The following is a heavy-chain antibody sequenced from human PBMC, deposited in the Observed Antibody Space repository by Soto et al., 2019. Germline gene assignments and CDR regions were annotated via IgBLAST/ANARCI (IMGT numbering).Heavy chain of an antibody. Sequence: QVQLVQSGAEVKEPGSSVKVSCRASGGTFSTYAVSWVRQAPGQGPEWMGRIIPVLGTTNYAQRFQGRITIIADKSPSSAYMELSSLRSEDTAIYYFARDLAVASSGEFDSWGQGTLVTVSS. CDR3: ARDLAVASSGEFDS. J-gene: IGHJ4*02. CDR1: GGTFSTYA. V-gene: IGHV1-69*08. CDR2: IIPVLGTT. D-gene: IGHD6-19*01.